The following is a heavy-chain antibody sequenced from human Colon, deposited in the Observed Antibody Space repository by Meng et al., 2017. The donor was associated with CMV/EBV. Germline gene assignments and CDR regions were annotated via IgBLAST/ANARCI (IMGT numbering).Heavy chain of an antibody. V-gene: IGHV1-2*02. Sequence: LMLCGPEKRKPWASVTVSSKASGYTFTGYVIHWVRQAPGQGLEWMGWINPYSGDTIYAQKFEVGVTMTRDASITTAYLELSSLKSDDTAVYYCGTFGGDFDYWGQGTLVTVSS. CDR3: GTFGGDFDY. CDR2: INPYSGDT. J-gene: IGHJ4*02. CDR1: GYTFTGYV. D-gene: IGHD3-3*01.